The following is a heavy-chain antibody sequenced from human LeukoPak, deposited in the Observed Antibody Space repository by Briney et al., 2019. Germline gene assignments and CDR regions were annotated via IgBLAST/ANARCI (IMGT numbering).Heavy chain of an antibody. CDR2: IYYSGST. CDR1: GGSFSSSSYY. V-gene: IGHV4-39*01. J-gene: IGHJ4*02. Sequence: PSETLSLTCTVSGGSFSSSSYYWGWIRQPPGKGLEWIGSIYYSGSTYYNPSLKSRVTISVDTSKNQFSLKLSSVTAADTAVYYCARLTPGAVAGKGTNYWGQGTLVTVSS. CDR3: ARLTPGAVAGKGTNY. D-gene: IGHD6-19*01.